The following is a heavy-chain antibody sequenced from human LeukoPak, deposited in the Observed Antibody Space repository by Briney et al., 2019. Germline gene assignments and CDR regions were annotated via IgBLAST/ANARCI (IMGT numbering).Heavy chain of an antibody. CDR2: ITWHGRST. CDR3: TKATTRRVPAARIDS. CDR1: GFIFDDFS. J-gene: IGHJ4*02. Sequence: PGWSLRLSCAASGFIFDDFSMFWVRQAPGKGLEWVSSITWHGRSTAYADSVRGRFTISRDNAKNSLYLQMNSLRPEDTAFYYCTKATTRRVPAARIDSWGQGTLVTVSS. D-gene: IGHD6-13*01. V-gene: IGHV3-9*01.